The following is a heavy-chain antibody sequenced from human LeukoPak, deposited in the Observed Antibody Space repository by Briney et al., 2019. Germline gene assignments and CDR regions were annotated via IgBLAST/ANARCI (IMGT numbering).Heavy chain of an antibody. CDR3: ARDSVGGTGHDAFDI. CDR2: IYYSGSA. D-gene: IGHD1-26*01. CDR1: GGSINSANYY. J-gene: IGHJ3*02. V-gene: IGHV4-39*07. Sequence: ESSETLSLTCTVSGGSINSANYYWGWIRQPPGKGLEWIGSIYYSGSAYYSSSLKSRVTILVDTSKNQFSLKLSSVTAADTAVYYCARDSVGGTGHDAFDIWGQGTMATVSS.